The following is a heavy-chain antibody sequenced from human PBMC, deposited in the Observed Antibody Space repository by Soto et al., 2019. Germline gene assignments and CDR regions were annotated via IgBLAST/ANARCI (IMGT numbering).Heavy chain of an antibody. J-gene: IGHJ4*02. Sequence: GGSLRLSCAASGFTFSSYAMHWVRQAPGKGLEWVAVISYDGSNKYYADSVKGRFTISRDNSKNTLYLQMNSLRAEDTAVYYCARPHGDYAPLPFDYWGQGTLVTVSS. CDR2: ISYDGSNK. CDR1: GFTFSSYA. CDR3: ARPHGDYAPLPFDY. V-gene: IGHV3-30-3*01. D-gene: IGHD4-17*01.